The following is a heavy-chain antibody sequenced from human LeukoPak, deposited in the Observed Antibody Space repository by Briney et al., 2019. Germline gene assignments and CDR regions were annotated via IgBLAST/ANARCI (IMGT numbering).Heavy chain of an antibody. CDR1: GFTFSRHW. Sequence: GGSLRLSCAASGFTFSRHWMTWVRQAPGKGLEWVANIKHDGSEKNYVDSVKGRFTISRDNAKNSLYLQMDSLRAEDTAVYYCATPLDYYDRSDSHQGGDWGQGTLVTVSS. V-gene: IGHV3-7*03. J-gene: IGHJ4*02. CDR3: ATPLDYYDRSDSHQGGD. CDR2: IKHDGSEK. D-gene: IGHD3-22*01.